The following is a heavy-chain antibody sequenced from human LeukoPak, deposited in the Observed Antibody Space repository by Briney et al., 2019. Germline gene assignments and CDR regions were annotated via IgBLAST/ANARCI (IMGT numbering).Heavy chain of an antibody. V-gene: IGHV3-53*01. CDR1: GFIVSSNY. Sequence: GGSLRLSCAASGFIVSSNYMSWVRQAPGTGLEWVSVIYSGGTTYYADSVKGRFTISRDNSKNTLYLQMNSLRDEDTAVYYCARDSSGWYDHWGQGTLVTVSS. J-gene: IGHJ5*02. D-gene: IGHD6-19*01. CDR2: IYSGGTT. CDR3: ARDSSGWYDH.